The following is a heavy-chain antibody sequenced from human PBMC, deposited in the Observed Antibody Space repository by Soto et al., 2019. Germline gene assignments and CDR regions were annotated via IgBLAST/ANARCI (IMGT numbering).Heavy chain of an antibody. CDR1: GGSISSYY. Sequence: PSETLSLTCTVSGGSISSYYWSWIRQPPGKGLEWIGYIYYSGSTNYNPSLKSRVTISVDTSKNQFSLKLSSVTAADTAMYYCASSTFFPDSRGYHFKNLDSWGQGTLVTVSS. CDR3: ASSTFFPDSRGYHFKNLDS. CDR2: IYYSGST. D-gene: IGHD3-22*01. J-gene: IGHJ5*01. V-gene: IGHV4-59*01.